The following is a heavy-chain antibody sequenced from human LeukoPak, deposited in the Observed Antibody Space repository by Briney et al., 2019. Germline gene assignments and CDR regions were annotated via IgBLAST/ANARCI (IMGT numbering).Heavy chain of an antibody. CDR2: MNPNSGNT. CDR1: GYTFTSYD. Sequence: APVKVSCKASGYTFTSYDINWVRQATGQGLEWMGWMNPNSGNTGYAQKFQGRVTMTRNTSISTAYMELSSLRSEDTAVYYCARGPGYWPVLGYYYYGMDVWGQGTTVTVSS. J-gene: IGHJ6*02. V-gene: IGHV1-8*01. D-gene: IGHD3-3*02. CDR3: ARGPGYWPVLGYYYYGMDV.